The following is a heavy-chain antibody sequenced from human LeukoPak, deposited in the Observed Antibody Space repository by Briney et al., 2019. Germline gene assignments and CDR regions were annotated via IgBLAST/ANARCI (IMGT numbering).Heavy chain of an antibody. CDR2: IYPGDSDT. Sequence: GESLKTSCKGSGYIFTSYCIGWVRQMPGNGLEWMGIIYPGDSDTRYSPSFQGQVTISADKSISTAYLQWSSLKASDTAMYYCARQAWWELTRAFDIWGQGTTVTVSS. CDR1: GYIFTSYC. J-gene: IGHJ3*02. CDR3: ARQAWWELTRAFDI. D-gene: IGHD3-10*01. V-gene: IGHV5-51*01.